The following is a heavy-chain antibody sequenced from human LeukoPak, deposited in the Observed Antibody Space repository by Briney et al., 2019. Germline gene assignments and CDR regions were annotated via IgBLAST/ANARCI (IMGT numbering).Heavy chain of an antibody. Sequence: SGGSLRLSCAGSGFTFSTYEMNWLRQAPGKGLEWVSYIGSRPTTTYYAESVRGPFTISRDNTKNSVFLQMTSLRADDAAVYFCATSGAYEISWAFNIWGQGTMVAVSS. J-gene: IGHJ3*02. CDR2: IGSRPTTT. CDR3: ATSGAYEISWAFNI. V-gene: IGHV3-48*03. CDR1: GFTFSTYE. D-gene: IGHD3-9*01.